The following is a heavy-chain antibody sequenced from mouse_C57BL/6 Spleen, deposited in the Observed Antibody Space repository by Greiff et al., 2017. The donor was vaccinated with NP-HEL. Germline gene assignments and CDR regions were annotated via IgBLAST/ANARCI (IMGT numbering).Heavy chain of an antibody. Sequence: VQLQQSGPELVKPGASVKISCKASGYAFSSSWMNWVKQRPGKGLEWIGRIYPGDGDTNYNGKFKGKATLTADKSSSTAYMQLSSLTSEDSAVYFCAREDGYGSRDWYFDVWGTGTTVTVSS. J-gene: IGHJ1*03. CDR2: IYPGDGDT. CDR3: AREDGYGSRDWYFDV. CDR1: GYAFSSSW. D-gene: IGHD1-1*01. V-gene: IGHV1-82*01.